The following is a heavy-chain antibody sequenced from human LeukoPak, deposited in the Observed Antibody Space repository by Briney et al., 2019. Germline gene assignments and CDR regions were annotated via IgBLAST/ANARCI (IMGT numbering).Heavy chain of an antibody. CDR3: ARVEWEMLGGGLDY. Sequence: ASVKVSCKPSGYIFTTYYIHWVRQAPGQGREWMGMINPSSGRTSPAQKFQGRVTMTRDTSTSTVYMQLSSLTSEDTAVYYCARVEWEMLGGGLDYWGQGTLVTVSS. D-gene: IGHD1-26*01. CDR2: INPSSGRT. J-gene: IGHJ4*02. V-gene: IGHV1-46*01. CDR1: GYIFTTYY.